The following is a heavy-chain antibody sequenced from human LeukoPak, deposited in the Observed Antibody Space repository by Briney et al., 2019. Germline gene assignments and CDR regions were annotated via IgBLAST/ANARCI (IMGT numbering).Heavy chain of an antibody. CDR2: ISWNSGSI. CDR1: GFTFDDYA. V-gene: IGHV3-9*01. D-gene: IGHD3-9*01. CDR3: AKDIALRYYDILTGLDY. Sequence: GGSLRLSCAASGFTFDDYAMHWVRQAPGKGLEWVSGISWNSGSIGYADSVKGRFTISRDNAKNSLYLQMNSLRAEDTALYYCAKDIALRYYDILTGLDYWGQGTLVTVSS. J-gene: IGHJ4*02.